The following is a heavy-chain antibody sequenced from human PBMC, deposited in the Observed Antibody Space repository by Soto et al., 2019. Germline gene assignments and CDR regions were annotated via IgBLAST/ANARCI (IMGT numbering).Heavy chain of an antibody. CDR1: GCSISSSNW. D-gene: IGHD6-19*01. V-gene: IGHV4-4*02. CDR3: ARDIAVAGTTGY. CDR2: IYHSGST. Sequence: PSETLSLACAVSGCSISSSNWWSWVRQPPGKGLEWIGEIYHSGSTNYNPSLKSRVTISVDKSKNQFSLKLSSVTAADTAVYYCARDIAVAGTTGYWGQGTLVTVSS. J-gene: IGHJ4*02.